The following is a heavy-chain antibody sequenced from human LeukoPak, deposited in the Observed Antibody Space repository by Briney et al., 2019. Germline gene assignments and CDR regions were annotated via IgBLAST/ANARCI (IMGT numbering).Heavy chain of an antibody. CDR3: ARDHDPPLWFGELEHYFDY. D-gene: IGHD3-10*01. J-gene: IGHJ4*02. CDR2: INPNSGGT. CDR1: GYTFTGYY. V-gene: IGHV1-2*02. Sequence: GASVKVSCKASGYTFTGYYMHWVRQAPGQGLEWMGWINPNSGGTNYAQKFQGRVTMTRDTSISTAYMELSRLRSDDTAVYYCARDHDPPLWFGELEHYFDYWGQGTLVTVSS.